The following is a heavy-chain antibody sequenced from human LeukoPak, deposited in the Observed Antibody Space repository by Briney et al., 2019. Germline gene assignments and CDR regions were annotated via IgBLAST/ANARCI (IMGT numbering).Heavy chain of an antibody. V-gene: IGHV1-18*01. CDR1: GYTFTSYG. J-gene: IGHJ4*02. CDR2: ISAYNGNT. D-gene: IGHD3-22*01. Sequence: ASVKVSCKASGYTFTSYGISWVRQAPGQGLEWMGWISAYNGNTNYAQKLQGRVTMTTDTSTCTAYMELRSLRSDDTAVYYCARDRYYYRYLDYWGQGTLVTVSS. CDR3: ARDRYYYRYLDY.